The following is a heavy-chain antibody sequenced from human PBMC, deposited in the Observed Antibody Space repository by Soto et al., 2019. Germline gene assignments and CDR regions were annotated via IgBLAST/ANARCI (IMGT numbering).Heavy chain of an antibody. Sequence: PSETLSLTCTVSGGSISSGGYYWSWIRQHPGKGLEWIGYIYYSGSTYYNPSLKSRVTISVDTSKNQFSLKLSSVTAADTAVYYCARGPAAIYSGYESWFDQWGQGTLVTVSS. CDR2: IYYSGST. D-gene: IGHD5-12*01. CDR1: GGSISSGGYY. V-gene: IGHV4-31*03. J-gene: IGHJ5*02. CDR3: ARGPAAIYSGYESWFDQ.